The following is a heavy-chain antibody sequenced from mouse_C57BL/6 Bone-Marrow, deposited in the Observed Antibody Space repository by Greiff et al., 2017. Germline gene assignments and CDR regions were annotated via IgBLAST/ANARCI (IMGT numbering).Heavy chain of an antibody. CDR3: ARRGCDGSIFYWYFDV. J-gene: IGHJ1*03. CDR1: GFTFSSYG. V-gene: IGHV5-6*02. Sequence: EVKLMESGGDLVKPGGSLKLSCAASGFTFSSYGMSWVRQTPDQRLEWVATISSGGSYTYYPDSVKGRSTISRDNAKNTLYMQMSSLKSEDTAMYDCARRGCDGSIFYWYFDVWGRGTTVTVTA. CDR2: ISSGGSYT. D-gene: IGHD1-1*01.